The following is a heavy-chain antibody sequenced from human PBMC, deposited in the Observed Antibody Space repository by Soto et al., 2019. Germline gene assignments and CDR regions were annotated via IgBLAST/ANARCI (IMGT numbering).Heavy chain of an antibody. Sequence: QVQLVESGGGVVQPGRSLRLSCVGSGFTFGDYGMQWVRQAPGKGLEWVAVISYEGSSRHYADSVKGRFTISRDNTKNTLYLQMDSLRPEDTAAYYCAMDRREWLEEYFQHWGQGTPVTVSS. CDR3: AMDRREWLEEYFQH. CDR1: GFTFGDYG. J-gene: IGHJ1*01. D-gene: IGHD6-19*01. V-gene: IGHV3-30*03. CDR2: ISYEGSSR.